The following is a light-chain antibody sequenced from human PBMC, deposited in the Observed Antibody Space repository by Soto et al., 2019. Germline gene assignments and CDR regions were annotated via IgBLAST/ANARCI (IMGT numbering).Light chain of an antibody. Sequence: EIGMTQSPATLSVPPGERATLSCRASQSVSSNLAWYQQKPGQAPRLLIYGASTRATGIPARFSGSGSGTEFTLTISSLQSEDFAVYYCQQYNNCPWMFGQGTKVEIK. CDR2: GAS. CDR1: QSVSSN. J-gene: IGKJ1*01. V-gene: IGKV3-15*01. CDR3: QQYNNCPWM.